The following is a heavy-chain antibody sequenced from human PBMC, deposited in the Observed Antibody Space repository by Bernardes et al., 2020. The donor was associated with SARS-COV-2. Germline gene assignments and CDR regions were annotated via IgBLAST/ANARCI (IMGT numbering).Heavy chain of an antibody. CDR1: GFTFSSYA. D-gene: IGHD3-22*01. J-gene: IGHJ4*02. V-gene: IGHV3-30-3*01. Sequence: GGSLRLSRAASGFTFSSYAMHWVRQAPGKGLEWVAVISYDGSNKYYADSVKGRFTISRDNSKNTLYLQMNSLRAEDTAVYYCASDGSGYYFFDSGVDYWGKGTLVNVYS. CDR3: ASDGSGYYFFDSGVDY. CDR2: ISYDGSNK.